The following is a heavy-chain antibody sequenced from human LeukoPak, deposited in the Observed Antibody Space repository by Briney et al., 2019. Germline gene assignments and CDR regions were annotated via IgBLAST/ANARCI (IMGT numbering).Heavy chain of an antibody. CDR2: IIPIFGTA. Sequence: ASVKVSCKASGGTSSSYAISWVRQAPGQGLEWMGRIIPIFGTANYAQKFQGRVTITTDESTSTAYMELSSLRSEDTAVYYCAGQIVLTDYFDYWGQGTLVTVSS. V-gene: IGHV1-69*05. CDR1: GGTSSSYA. D-gene: IGHD2-8*01. J-gene: IGHJ4*02. CDR3: AGQIVLTDYFDY.